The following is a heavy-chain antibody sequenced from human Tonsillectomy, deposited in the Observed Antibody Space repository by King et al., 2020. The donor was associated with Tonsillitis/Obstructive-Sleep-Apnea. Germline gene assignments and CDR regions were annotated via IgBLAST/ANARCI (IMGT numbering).Heavy chain of an antibody. CDR1: GGTFSSYA. Sequence: VQLVESGAEVKKPGSSVKVSCKASGGTFSSYAINWVRQAPGQGLEWMGGIIPIFGTANYAQKFQGRVTITAAESTSTAYMELSSLRSEDTAVYYCARATTVTTDYYYSYMDVWGKGTTVTVSS. D-gene: IGHD4-11*01. CDR2: IIPIFGTA. CDR3: ARATTVTTDYYYSYMDV. V-gene: IGHV1-69*01. J-gene: IGHJ6*03.